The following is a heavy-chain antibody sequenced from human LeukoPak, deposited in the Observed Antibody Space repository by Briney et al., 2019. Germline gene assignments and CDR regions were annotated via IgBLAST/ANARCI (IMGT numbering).Heavy chain of an antibody. CDR2: IDPHDSYT. J-gene: IGHJ4*02. V-gene: IGHV5-10-1*01. D-gene: IGHD5-12*01. Sequence: GESLKISCKASGDSFTNFWITWVHQMPGKGLEWMGRIDPHDSYTDYSPSFQGHATISSDKSISTAYLQWSSLKASDTAMYSCARQDSGYLFDYWGQGTLVTVSS. CDR3: ARQDSGYLFDY. CDR1: GDSFTNFW.